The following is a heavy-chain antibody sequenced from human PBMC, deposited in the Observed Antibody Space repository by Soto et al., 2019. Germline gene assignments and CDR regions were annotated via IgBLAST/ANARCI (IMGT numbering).Heavy chain of an antibody. Sequence: SPVKVYWKGSGYTYTIYPMHWVRQAPGKRLEWMGWINAGNGNTKYSQKFQGRVTITRDTSASTAYMELSSLRSEDTAVYYCARQSPDYYGSGSYYFYWGQGTLVTVSS. D-gene: IGHD3-10*01. CDR1: GYTYTIYP. V-gene: IGHV1-3*01. J-gene: IGHJ4*02. CDR3: ARQSPDYYGSGSYYFY. CDR2: INAGNGNT.